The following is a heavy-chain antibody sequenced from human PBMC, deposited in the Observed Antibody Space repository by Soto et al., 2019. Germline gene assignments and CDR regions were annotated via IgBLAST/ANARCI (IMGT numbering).Heavy chain of an antibody. J-gene: IGHJ4*02. D-gene: IGHD5-18*01. CDR1: GYTFRNEG. Sequence: QILLVQSGAEVKKTGASVKVSCKASGYTFRNEGINWVRQAPGQGLEWMGWISGDNGNRKYAQKFQGRVSMTTDTATSTAYMELMSLRPDDTAVYYCARGRGGGYSYGLDYWGQGILVTVSS. CDR2: ISGDNGNR. CDR3: ARGRGGGYSYGLDY. V-gene: IGHV1-18*01.